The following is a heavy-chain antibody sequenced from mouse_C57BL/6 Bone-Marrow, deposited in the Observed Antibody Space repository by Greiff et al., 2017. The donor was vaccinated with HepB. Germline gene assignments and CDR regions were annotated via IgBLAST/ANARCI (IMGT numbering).Heavy chain of an antibody. Sequence: EVMLVESGAELVRPGASVKLSCTASGFNIKDDYMHWVKQRPEQGLEWIGWIDPENGDTEYASKFQGKATITADTSSNTAYLQLSSLTSEDTAVYYCTTPYYEGFAYWGQGTLVTVSA. CDR2: IDPENGDT. CDR1: GFNIKDDY. J-gene: IGHJ3*01. D-gene: IGHD1-1*01. V-gene: IGHV14-4*01. CDR3: TTPYYEGFAY.